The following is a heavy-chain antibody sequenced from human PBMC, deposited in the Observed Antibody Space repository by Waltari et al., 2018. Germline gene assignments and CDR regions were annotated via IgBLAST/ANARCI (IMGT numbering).Heavy chain of an antibody. CDR1: GYTFTGYY. Sequence: QVQLVQSGAEVKKPGASVKVSCKASGYTFTGYYMHWVRQAPGQGIEWMGCINPYSGGTDYAQKFQGRVTMTRDTSITTAYMELGRLRSDDTAVYYCARDQVGGGDDAFDIWGQGTMVIVSS. V-gene: IGHV1-2*02. CDR2: INPYSGGT. D-gene: IGHD3-16*01. CDR3: ARDQVGGGDDAFDI. J-gene: IGHJ3*02.